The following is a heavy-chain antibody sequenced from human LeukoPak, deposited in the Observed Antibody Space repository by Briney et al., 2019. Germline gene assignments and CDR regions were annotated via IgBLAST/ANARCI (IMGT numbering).Heavy chain of an antibody. J-gene: IGHJ5*02. Sequence: SETLSLTCTVSGGSISSGSYYWSWIRQPAGKGLEWIGRIYTSGSTNYNPSLKSRVTISVDTSKNQFSLKLSSVTAADTAVYYCAREVDGVRGVTPNWFDPWGQGTLVTVSS. D-gene: IGHD3-10*01. CDR3: AREVDGVRGVTPNWFDP. V-gene: IGHV4-61*02. CDR2: IYTSGST. CDR1: GGSISSGSYY.